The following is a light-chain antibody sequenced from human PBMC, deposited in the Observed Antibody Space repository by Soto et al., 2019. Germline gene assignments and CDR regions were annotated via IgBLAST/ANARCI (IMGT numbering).Light chain of an antibody. CDR3: PQYNSWT. CDR1: QGISSY. CDR2: AAS. V-gene: IGKV1-8*01. Sequence: AIRMTQSPSSFSSSTGDRVTITCRASQGISSYLAWYQQKPGKAPKLLIYAASTLQSGVPSRFSVSGSGTDFTLTISRMQSEDLATYYCPQYNSWTFGQGTKVDIK. J-gene: IGKJ1*01.